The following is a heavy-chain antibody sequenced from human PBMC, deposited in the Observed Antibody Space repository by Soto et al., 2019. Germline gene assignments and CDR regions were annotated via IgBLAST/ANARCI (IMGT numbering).Heavy chain of an antibody. V-gene: IGHV3-30*18. CDR3: VKDKSLLHLIVDTNGLDY. D-gene: IGHD1-26*01. J-gene: IGHJ4*02. Sequence: PGGSLRLSCAASGFTFNNHGMHWVRQAPDKGLEWVAVISYDGNIKYYADSVKGRFTISRDNSKNTLYLQMNSLRAEDTAVFYCVKDKSLLHLIVDTNGLDYWGQGTLVTVSS. CDR2: ISYDGNIK. CDR1: GFTFNNHG.